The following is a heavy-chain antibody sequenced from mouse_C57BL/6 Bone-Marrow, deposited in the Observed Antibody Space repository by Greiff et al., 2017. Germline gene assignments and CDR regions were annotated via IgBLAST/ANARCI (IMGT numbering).Heavy chain of an antibody. CDR3: AYYYDARKAMDY. V-gene: IGHV1-82*01. CDR2: IYPGDGDT. Sequence: QVQLQQSGPELVKPGASVKISCKASGYAFSSSWMNWVKQRPGKGLEWIGRIYPGDGDTNYNGKVKGKATLTAAKSSSTAYMQLSRLTSEDSAVYYFAYYYDARKAMDYWGQGTSVTVSS. D-gene: IGHD1-1*01. CDR1: GYAFSSSW. J-gene: IGHJ4*01.